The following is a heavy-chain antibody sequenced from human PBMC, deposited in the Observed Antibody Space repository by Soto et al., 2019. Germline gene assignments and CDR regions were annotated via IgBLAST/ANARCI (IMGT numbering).Heavy chain of an antibody. Sequence: ASVKVSFKASRYTFISYDINWVRQAPGQGLEWMGWMNPNSGDTVYAQKFQGRVTVTRNTSLSTAYMELSSLRSEDTAIYYCARARGYSGYDLGYWGRGTLVTVSS. CDR1: RYTFISYD. CDR3: ARARGYSGYDLGY. D-gene: IGHD5-12*01. J-gene: IGHJ4*02. CDR2: MNPNSGDT. V-gene: IGHV1-8*01.